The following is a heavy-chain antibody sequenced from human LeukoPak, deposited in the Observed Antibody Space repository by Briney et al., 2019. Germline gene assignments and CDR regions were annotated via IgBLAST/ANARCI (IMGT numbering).Heavy chain of an antibody. V-gene: IGHV3-23*01. CDR3: AKAGYCGGDCYSPSQTNWFDP. CDR2: ISGSGVST. CDR1: GFTFSSYA. D-gene: IGHD2-21*02. J-gene: IGHJ5*02. Sequence: GGSLRLSCAASGFTFSSYAMSWVRQAPGKGLEWVSAISGSGVSTYYADSVKGRFTISRDNCKNTLYLQMNSLRAEDTAVYYCAKAGYCGGDCYSPSQTNWFDPWGQGTLVTVSS.